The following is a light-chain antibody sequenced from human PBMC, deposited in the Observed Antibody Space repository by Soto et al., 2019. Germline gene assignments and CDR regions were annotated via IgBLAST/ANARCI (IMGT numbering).Light chain of an antibody. J-gene: IGKJ1*01. CDR1: QGIRND. V-gene: IGKV1-6*01. CDR3: LQDYNYPRRWT. Sequence: AIQMTQSPSSLSASVGDRVTITCRASQGIRNDLGWYQQKPGKAPKLLIYAASSLQSGVPSRFSGSGSGTDFTLTISSLQPEDFATYYCLQDYNYPRRWTFGQGTKVEIK. CDR2: AAS.